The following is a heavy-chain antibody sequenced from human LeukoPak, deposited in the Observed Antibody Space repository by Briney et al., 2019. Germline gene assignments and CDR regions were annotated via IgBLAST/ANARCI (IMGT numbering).Heavy chain of an antibody. J-gene: IGHJ4*02. CDR2: ISSSGSTM. D-gene: IGHD5-12*01. CDR3: ARDPGSGYEEHFDY. Sequence: PGGSLRLSCAASGFIFSDYYMSWIRQAPGKGLEWVSYISSSGSTMYYTDFVKGRFTISRDNAKDSLYLQMNSLRAEDTAVYYCARDPGSGYEEHFDYWGQGTLVTVSS. V-gene: IGHV3-11*01. CDR1: GFIFSDYY.